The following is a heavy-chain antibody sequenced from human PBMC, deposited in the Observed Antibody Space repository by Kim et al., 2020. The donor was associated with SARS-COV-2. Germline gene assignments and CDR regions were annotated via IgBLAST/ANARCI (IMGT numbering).Heavy chain of an antibody. D-gene: IGHD2-2*01. Sequence: GRFTISRDNSKNTVNLQMNDLRAEDTAVYYCAKGARQFCSSTSCYLGDYWGQGTLVTVSS. CDR3: AKGARQFCSSTSCYLGDY. J-gene: IGHJ4*02. V-gene: IGHV3-23*01.